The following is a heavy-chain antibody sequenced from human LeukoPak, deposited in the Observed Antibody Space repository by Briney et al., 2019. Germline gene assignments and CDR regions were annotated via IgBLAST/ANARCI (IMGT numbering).Heavy chain of an antibody. J-gene: IGHJ4*02. Sequence: GGSLRLSCTASGFTFGDYAMSWFRQAPGKGLEWVGFIRSKAYGGTTEYAASVKGRFTTSRDDSKSIAYLQMNSLKTEDTAVYYCTRVKQDSSGYWDFDYWGQGTLVTVSS. CDR2: IRSKAYGGTT. CDR1: GFTFGDYA. V-gene: IGHV3-49*03. D-gene: IGHD3-22*01. CDR3: TRVKQDSSGYWDFDY.